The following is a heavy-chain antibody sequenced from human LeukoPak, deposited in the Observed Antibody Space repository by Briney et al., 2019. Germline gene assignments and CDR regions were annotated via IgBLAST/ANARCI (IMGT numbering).Heavy chain of an antibody. J-gene: IGHJ3*02. CDR3: ARFYSTNAFDI. CDR1: GGSISSSSYY. V-gene: IGHV4-39*07. CDR2: IYYSGGT. Sequence: PSETLSLTCTVSGGSISSSSYYWGWIRQPPGKGLEWIGSIYYSGGTYYNPSLKSRVTISVDTSKNQFSLKLSSVTAADTAVYYCARFYSTNAFDIWGQGTMVTVSS. D-gene: IGHD6-13*01.